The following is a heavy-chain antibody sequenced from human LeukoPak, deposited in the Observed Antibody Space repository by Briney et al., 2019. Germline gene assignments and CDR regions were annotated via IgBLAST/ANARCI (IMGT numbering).Heavy chain of an antibody. Sequence: PGGSLRLSCAASGFTFSSYAMSWVRQAPGKGLEWVSLISSSGYNTYYADSVKGRFTISRDNSKKALYLQMNSLRAEDTAVYYCARVITVYNDYEEVAECFQHWGQGTLVIVSS. V-gene: IGHV3-23*01. J-gene: IGHJ1*01. CDR3: ARVITVYNDYEEVAECFQH. D-gene: IGHD4-17*01. CDR1: GFTFSSYA. CDR2: ISSSGYNT.